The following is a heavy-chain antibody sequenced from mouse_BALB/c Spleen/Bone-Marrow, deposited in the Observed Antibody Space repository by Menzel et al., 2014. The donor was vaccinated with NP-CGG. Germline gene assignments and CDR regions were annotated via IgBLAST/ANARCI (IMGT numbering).Heavy chain of an antibody. J-gene: IGHJ2*01. CDR1: GFNIKDTY. CDR3: ARYDYGVFFDY. D-gene: IGHD2-4*01. V-gene: IGHV14-3*02. Sequence: VQLQQSGAEVVKPGASVKLSCTASGFNIKDTYMHWVKQRPEQGLEWIGRIDPANGNTKYDPKFQGKTTITADTSSNTAYLQLSILTSEDAAVYYFARYDYGVFFDYWGRGTTLTVSS. CDR2: IDPANGNT.